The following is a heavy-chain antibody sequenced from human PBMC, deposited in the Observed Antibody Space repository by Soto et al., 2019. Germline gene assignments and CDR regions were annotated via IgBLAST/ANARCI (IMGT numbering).Heavy chain of an antibody. V-gene: IGHV3-72*01. CDR1: GFTFSDHY. CDR2: TRNKANNYTT. Sequence: EVQLVESGGGLVQPGGSLRLSCAASGFTFSDHYMDWVRQAPGKGLEWVGRTRNKANNYTTEYAASVKGRFTISRDDSKNSLYLQMNSLKTEDTAVYYCARLAEGWGQGTLVTVSS. CDR3: ARLAEG. J-gene: IGHJ4*02. D-gene: IGHD3-3*02.